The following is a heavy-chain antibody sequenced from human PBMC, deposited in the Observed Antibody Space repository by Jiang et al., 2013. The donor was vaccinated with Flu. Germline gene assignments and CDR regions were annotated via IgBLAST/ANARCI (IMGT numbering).Heavy chain of an antibody. D-gene: IGHD3-22*01. CDR1: GGTFTNSA. CDR3: ARDPGSAVVAAPYFDY. V-gene: IGHV1-69*06. Sequence: QLVESGAEVKKPGSSVKVSCKLSGGTFTNSAFSWVRQAPGQGLEWVGGIIPIFGTADSAQKFQGRVTITADKSTSTAYMELSDLRSEDTAVYFCARDPGSAVVAAPYFDYWGQGTLVTV. CDR2: IIPIFGTA. J-gene: IGHJ4*02.